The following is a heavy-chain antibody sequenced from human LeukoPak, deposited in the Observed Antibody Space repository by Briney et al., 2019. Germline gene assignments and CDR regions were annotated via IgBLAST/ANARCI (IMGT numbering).Heavy chain of an antibody. CDR1: GGSISSYY. J-gene: IGHJ3*02. CDR3: AREEVYDSSGYLDAFDI. CDR2: IYYSGST. V-gene: IGHV4-59*01. D-gene: IGHD3-22*01. Sequence: PSETLSLTCTVSGGSISSYYWSWIWQPPGKGLEWIGYIYYSGSTNYNPSLKSRVTISVDTSKNQFSLKLSSVTAADTAVYYCAREEVYDSSGYLDAFDIWGQGTMVTVSS.